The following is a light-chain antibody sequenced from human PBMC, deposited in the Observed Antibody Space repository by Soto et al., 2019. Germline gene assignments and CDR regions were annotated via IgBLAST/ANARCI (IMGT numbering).Light chain of an antibody. J-gene: IGKJ5*01. CDR2: GAS. V-gene: IGKV3-20*01. CDR1: QHIRINY. Sequence: ERVLSQSPGTLSLSPGERATLSCRAIQHIRINYLAWYQHKPGQAPRLLIYGASSRATGIPDRFSGSGSGTDFTLTISRLEPEDFATYYCQQSYSTPPITFGQGTRLEIK. CDR3: QQSYSTPPIT.